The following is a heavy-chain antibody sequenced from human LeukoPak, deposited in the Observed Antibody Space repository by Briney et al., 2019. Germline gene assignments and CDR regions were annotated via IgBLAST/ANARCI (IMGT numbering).Heavy chain of an antibody. CDR3: AKRGNWGFFDY. D-gene: IGHD7-27*01. CDR2: IYHSGST. V-gene: IGHV4-30-4*01. CDR1: GGSISSGDYY. Sequence: SQTLSLTCTVSGGSISSGDYYWSWIRQPPGKGLEWIGIIYHSGSTYYNPSLKGRVTVSIDTSKNQFSLKVSSVTAADTAAYYCAKRGNWGFFDYWGQGTLVTVSS. J-gene: IGHJ4*02.